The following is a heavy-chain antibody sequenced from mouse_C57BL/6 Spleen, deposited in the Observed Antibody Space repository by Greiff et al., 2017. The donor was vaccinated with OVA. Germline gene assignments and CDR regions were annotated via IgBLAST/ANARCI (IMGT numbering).Heavy chain of an antibody. J-gene: IGHJ2*01. Sequence: EVQLQQSGPVLVKPGASVKMSCKASGYTFTDYYMNWVKQSHGKSLEWIGVINPYNGGTSYNQKFKGKATLTVYKSSSTAYMELNSLTSEDSAVYYCARSSNYVFDYWGQGTTLTVSS. V-gene: IGHV1-19*01. CDR3: ARSSNYVFDY. D-gene: IGHD2-5*01. CDR1: GYTFTDYY. CDR2: INPYNGGT.